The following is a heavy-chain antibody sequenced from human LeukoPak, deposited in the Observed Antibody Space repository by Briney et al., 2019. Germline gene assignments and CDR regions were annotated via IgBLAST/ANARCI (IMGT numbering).Heavy chain of an antibody. D-gene: IGHD3-16*01. J-gene: IGHJ6*03. CDR3: AKGLRTGVGPYMGYHYYMDV. CDR1: GFNFSSYA. Sequence: QPGGSLRLSCAAPGFNFSSYAMSWVRQAPGKGLTWVSTINDNGAGTYYADYVKGRFTISRDNSYSTVSLQMNSLRDEDTGVYYCAKGLRTGVGPYMGYHYYMDVWGKGATVTVSS. CDR2: INDNGAGT. V-gene: IGHV3-23*01.